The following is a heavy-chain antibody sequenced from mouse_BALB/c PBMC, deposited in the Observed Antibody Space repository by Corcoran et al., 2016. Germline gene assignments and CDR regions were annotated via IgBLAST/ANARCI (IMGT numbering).Heavy chain of an antibody. CDR1: GYTFTDYY. J-gene: IGHJ2*01. Sequence: EVQLQQSGPELVKPGASVKMSCKASGYTFTDYYMEWVKQSHGESFEWIGRVNPYNGGTSYNQKFKGKATLTVDKSSSTAYMELNSLTSEDSAVYYCAREGLTTVVARFDYWGQGTTLTVSS. CDR2: VNPYNGGT. V-gene: IGHV1-19*01. D-gene: IGHD1-1*01. CDR3: AREGLTTVVARFDY.